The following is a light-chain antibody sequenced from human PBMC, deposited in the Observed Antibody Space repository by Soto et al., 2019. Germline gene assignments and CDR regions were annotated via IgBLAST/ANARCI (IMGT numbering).Light chain of an antibody. CDR1: SSDVGGYNY. V-gene: IGLV2-11*01. CDR2: DVS. Sequence: QSALTQPRSVSGSPGQSVTISCTGTSSDVGGYNYVSWYQQHPGKAPKPMIYDVSKRPSGVTDRFSGSKSGNTASLTISGLQAEDEADYYCCSYAGSYTFVFGGGTKLTVL. CDR3: CSYAGSYTFV. J-gene: IGLJ2*01.